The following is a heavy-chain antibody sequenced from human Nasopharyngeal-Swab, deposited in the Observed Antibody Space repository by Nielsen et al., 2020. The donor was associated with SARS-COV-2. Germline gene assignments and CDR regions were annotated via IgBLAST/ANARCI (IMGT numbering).Heavy chain of an antibody. CDR1: GFTFSDYY. D-gene: IGHD1-26*01. CDR2: ISSSSSYT. CDR3: AREYSGSYLGVDY. Sequence: GGSLRLSCTASGFTFSDYYMSWIRQAPGKGLEWVSYISSSSSYTNYADSVKGRFTISRDNAKNSLYLQMNSLRVEDTAVYYCAREYSGSYLGVDYWGQGTLVTVSS. V-gene: IGHV3-11*06. J-gene: IGHJ4*02.